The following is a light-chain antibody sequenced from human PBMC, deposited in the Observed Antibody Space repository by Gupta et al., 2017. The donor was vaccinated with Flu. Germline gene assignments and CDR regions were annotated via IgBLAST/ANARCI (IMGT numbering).Light chain of an antibody. Sequence: DVHLTQSPPLLSAFVGDTVTITCRASQNMEDWLAWYQHKPGTLPKLLISKASILESGVPSRFSGSGSGTDFTFTISNLQPDDSGVYFCHQYYSYSPYTFGQGTKL. CDR2: KAS. CDR3: HQYYSYSPYT. J-gene: IGKJ2*01. V-gene: IGKV1-5*03. CDR1: QNMEDW.